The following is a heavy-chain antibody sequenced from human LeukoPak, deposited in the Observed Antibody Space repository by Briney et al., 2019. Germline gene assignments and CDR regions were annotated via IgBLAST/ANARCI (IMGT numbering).Heavy chain of an antibody. CDR2: FYYTGDT. J-gene: IGHJ5*02. Sequence: PSETLSLTCNVSDGSITTSSFYWGWVRQTPGKGLEWIGTFYYTGDTFYNRSLKSRVTITVDTSKDQFCLALSSVTAADTAVYYCVRAVGSVARPGDWFDPWGPGILVTVSS. CDR3: VRAVGSVARPGDWFDP. CDR1: DGSITTSSFY. D-gene: IGHD6-19*01. V-gene: IGHV4-39*01.